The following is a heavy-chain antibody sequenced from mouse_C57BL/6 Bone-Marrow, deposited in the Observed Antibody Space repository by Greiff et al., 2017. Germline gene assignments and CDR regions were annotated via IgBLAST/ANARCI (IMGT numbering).Heavy chain of an antibody. Sequence: VKLLESGPGLVAPSQSLSITCTVSGFSLTSYAISWVRQPPGKGLEWLGVIWTGGGTNYNSALKSRLSISKDNSKSQVFLKMNSLQTDDTARYYCARNRPRGRDYFDYWGQGTTLTVSS. V-gene: IGHV2-9-1*01. CDR3: ARNRPRGRDYFDY. CDR2: IWTGGGT. J-gene: IGHJ2*01. CDR1: GFSLTSYA.